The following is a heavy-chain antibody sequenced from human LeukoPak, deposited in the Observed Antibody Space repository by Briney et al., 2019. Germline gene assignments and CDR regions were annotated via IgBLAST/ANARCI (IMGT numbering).Heavy chain of an antibody. CDR2: IRDDGGEI. Sequence: GGSLRLSXEASGFTFSSYWMSWVRQAPGKGLEWVANIRDDGGEIYYVDSVKGRFTISRDNAKSSLFLQMNSLRAEDAAVYYCARDKPRGSYYGSIFDSWGQGTLVTVSS. CDR3: ARDKPRGSYYGSIFDS. V-gene: IGHV3-7*01. D-gene: IGHD1-26*01. J-gene: IGHJ4*02. CDR1: GFTFSSYW.